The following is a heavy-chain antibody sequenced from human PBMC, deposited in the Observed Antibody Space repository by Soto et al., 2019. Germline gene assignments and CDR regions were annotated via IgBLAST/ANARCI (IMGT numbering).Heavy chain of an antibody. CDR3: GRPLTRNKDY. CDR2: INSDGSST. J-gene: IGHJ4*02. Sequence: EVQLVESGGGLVQPGGSLRLSCAASGFTFSSYWMHWVRQAPGKGLVWVSRINSDGSSTSYADSVKGRFTISRDNAKNTLYLEINRPRAEGKAVVYWGRPLTRNKDYRGQGTLVTVSS. CDR1: GFTFSSYW. V-gene: IGHV3-74*01.